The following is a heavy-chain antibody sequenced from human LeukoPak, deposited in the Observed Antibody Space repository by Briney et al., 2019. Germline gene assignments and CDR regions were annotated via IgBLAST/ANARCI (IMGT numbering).Heavy chain of an antibody. J-gene: IGHJ4*02. CDR2: INSDGIST. V-gene: IGHV3-74*01. CDR3: ARDVGNFDY. Sequence: GGSLRLSCAASGFTFSSYRMNWVRQAPGKGLVWVSRINSDGISTGYADSVKGRFTVSRDNAKKTLYLQMNSLRAEDTAVYYCARDVGNFDYWGQGTLVTVSS. CDR1: GFTFSSYR.